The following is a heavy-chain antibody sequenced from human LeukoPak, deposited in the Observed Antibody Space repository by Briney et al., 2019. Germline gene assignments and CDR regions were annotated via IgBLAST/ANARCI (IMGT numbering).Heavy chain of an antibody. V-gene: IGHV3-23*01. Sequence: GGSLRLSCEASGFTFSSYGMSWVRQAPGKGLEWVSGISDSGAHTYYADSVKGRFTISRDNSKNTLYLQMNSLRAEDTAIYYCAKDRLTLDAFDIWGQGTMVTVSS. CDR2: ISDSGAHT. D-gene: IGHD1-14*01. CDR3: AKDRLTLDAFDI. CDR1: GFTFSSYG. J-gene: IGHJ3*02.